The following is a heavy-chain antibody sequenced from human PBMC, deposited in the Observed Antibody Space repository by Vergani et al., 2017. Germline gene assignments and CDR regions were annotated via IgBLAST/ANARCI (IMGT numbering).Heavy chain of an antibody. CDR1: GYTFTGYY. Sequence: QVQLVQSGAEVKKPGASVKVSCKASGYTFTGYYMHWVRQAPGQGLEWMGRINPNSGGTNYAQKFQGRVTMTRDTSISTAYMELSRLRSDDTAVYYCARTEGYSYGFFNAFDIWGQGTMVTVSS. V-gene: IGHV1-2*06. J-gene: IGHJ3*02. CDR3: ARTEGYSYGFFNAFDI. D-gene: IGHD5-18*01. CDR2: INPNSGGT.